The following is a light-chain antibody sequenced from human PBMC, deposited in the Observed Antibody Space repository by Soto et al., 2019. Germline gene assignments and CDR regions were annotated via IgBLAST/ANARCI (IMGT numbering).Light chain of an antibody. Sequence: EVVMTQSPATVSVFPGEGVTLSCRASQTISTDLAWYQQKPGQAPRLLIYGASTRATGVPDRFSGGGSGTEFTLTISILQSEDFAFYYCQQNNKWPPVTFGGGTKVDIK. CDR1: QTISTD. CDR2: GAS. J-gene: IGKJ4*01. CDR3: QQNNKWPPVT. V-gene: IGKV3-15*01.